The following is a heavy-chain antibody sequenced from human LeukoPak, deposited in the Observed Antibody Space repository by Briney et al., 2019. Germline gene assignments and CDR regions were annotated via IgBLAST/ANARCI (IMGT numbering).Heavy chain of an antibody. J-gene: IGHJ4*02. V-gene: IGHV4-4*07. CDR2: IYTSGST. CDR1: GGSISSYY. Sequence: LETLSLTCTVSGGSISSYYWSWIRQPAGKGLEWIGRIYTSGSTDYNPSLKSRVTMSVDTSKNQFSLKLTSVTAADTAVYYCARAQSSSWYIDCWGQGTLVTVSS. CDR3: ARAQSSSWYIDC. D-gene: IGHD6-13*01.